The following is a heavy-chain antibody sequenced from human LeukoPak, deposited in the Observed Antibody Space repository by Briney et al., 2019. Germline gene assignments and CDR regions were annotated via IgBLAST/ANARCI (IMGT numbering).Heavy chain of an antibody. J-gene: IGHJ4*02. Sequence: SETLSLTCTVSGGSISSYYWSWIRQPPGKGLEWIGYIYYSGSTNYNPSLKSRVTISVDTSKNQFSLKLSSVTAADTAVYYCARQRGYYYGSGSRHVDYWGQGTLVTVSS. CDR3: ARQRGYYYGSGSRHVDY. V-gene: IGHV4-59*08. CDR2: IYYSGST. CDR1: GGSISSYY. D-gene: IGHD3-10*01.